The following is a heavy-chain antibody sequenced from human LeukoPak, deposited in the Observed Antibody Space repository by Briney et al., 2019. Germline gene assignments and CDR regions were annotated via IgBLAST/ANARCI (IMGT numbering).Heavy chain of an antibody. Sequence: SETLSLTCAVYGGSFSGYYWSWIRQPPGKGLEWIGEINHSGSTNYNPSLKSRVTISVDTSKNQFSLKLSSVTAADTAVYYCARPYCSSTSCYTRPYYFDYWGQGTLVIVSS. J-gene: IGHJ4*02. CDR1: GGSFSGYY. D-gene: IGHD2-2*02. CDR3: ARPYCSSTSCYTRPYYFDY. CDR2: INHSGST. V-gene: IGHV4-34*01.